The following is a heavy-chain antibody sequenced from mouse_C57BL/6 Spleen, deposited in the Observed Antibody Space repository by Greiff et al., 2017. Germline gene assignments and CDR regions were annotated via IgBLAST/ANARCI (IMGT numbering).Heavy chain of an antibody. J-gene: IGHJ2*01. V-gene: IGHV1-52*01. CDR3: AVYYGSSPPYYFDD. CDR1: GYTFTSYW. CDR2: IDPSDSET. D-gene: IGHD1-1*01. Sequence: QVQLQQPGAELVRPGSSVKLSCKASGYTFTSYWMHWVKQRPIQGLEWIGNIDPSDSETHYNQKFKDKATLTVDKSSSTAYMQLSSLTSEDSAVYYGAVYYGSSPPYYFDDWGKSTTLTVAS.